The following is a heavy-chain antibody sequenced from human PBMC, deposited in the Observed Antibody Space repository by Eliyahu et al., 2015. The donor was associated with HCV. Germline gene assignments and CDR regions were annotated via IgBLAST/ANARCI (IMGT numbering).Heavy chain of an antibody. Sequence: EXQLVESGGGLIQPGXSLRXSCXASGFTVSSNYMXWVRQAPGKGLEWVSVIYSGXSTYYADSVKGRITISRDNSKNTLYLQMNSLRAEDTAVYYCARIGNEMGFDPWGQGTLVTVSS. CDR3: ARIGNEMGFDP. D-gene: IGHD2-8*01. J-gene: IGHJ5*02. CDR2: IYSGXST. V-gene: IGHV3-53*01. CDR1: GFTVSSNY.